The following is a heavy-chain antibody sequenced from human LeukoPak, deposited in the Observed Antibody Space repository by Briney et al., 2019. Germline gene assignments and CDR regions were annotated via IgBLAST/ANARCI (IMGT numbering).Heavy chain of an antibody. CDR3: AKDMRGDCSSTSCYGCPDC. V-gene: IGHV3-43*01. CDR2: ISWDGGST. D-gene: IGHD2-2*01. J-gene: IGHJ4*02. CDR1: GFTFDDYT. Sequence: GGSLRLSCAASGFTFDDYTMHWVRKAPGKGLEWVSLISWDGGSTYYADSVKGRFTISRDNSKNSLYLQMNSLRTEDTALYYCAKDMRGDCSSTSCYGCPDCWGQGTLVTVSS.